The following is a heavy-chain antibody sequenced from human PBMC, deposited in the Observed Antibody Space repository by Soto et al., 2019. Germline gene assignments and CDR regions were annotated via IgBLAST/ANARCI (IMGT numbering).Heavy chain of an antibody. CDR2: IHSGGNT. V-gene: IGHV3-53*02. Sequence: EVQLVETGGGLIQPGGSLRLSCAASGLSVSSNHMSWVRQAPGKGLEWVSLIHSGGNTYYADSVKGGFTISRDNSKNTLYLQMSSLRAEDTGVYYCARDGSGAFDMWGQGTMVTVSS. J-gene: IGHJ3*02. CDR3: ARDGSGAFDM. CDR1: GLSVSSNH. D-gene: IGHD1-26*01.